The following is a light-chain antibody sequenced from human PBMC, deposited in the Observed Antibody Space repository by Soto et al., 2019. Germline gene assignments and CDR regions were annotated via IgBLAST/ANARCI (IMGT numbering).Light chain of an antibody. CDR2: VNSDGSQ. V-gene: IGLV4-69*01. Sequence: VLTKSPSASASLGASVKLTCTLSSGHSSYAIAWHQQQPEKGPRYLIKVNSDGSQSKGDGIPDRFSGSSSGGERYLTISSLQSDDEADYYCQTWGTGIVVFGGGTKLTV. J-gene: IGLJ2*01. CDR1: SGHSSYA. CDR3: QTWGTGIVV.